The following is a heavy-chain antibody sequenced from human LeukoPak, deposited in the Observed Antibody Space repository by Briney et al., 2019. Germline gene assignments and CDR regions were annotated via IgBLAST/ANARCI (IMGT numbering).Heavy chain of an antibody. D-gene: IGHD5-24*01. CDR2: IYHSGTT. CDR3: ACSRDLYSPLDY. V-gene: IGHV4-38-2*01. CDR1: GYSISSGYF. Sequence: PSETLSLTCAVSGYSISSGYFWGWIRQPPGKGLGWIGSIYHSGTTYYNPSLKSRITISVDTSKNQFSLKQNSVTAADTALYYCACSRDLYSPLDYWGQGTLVTVSS. J-gene: IGHJ4*02.